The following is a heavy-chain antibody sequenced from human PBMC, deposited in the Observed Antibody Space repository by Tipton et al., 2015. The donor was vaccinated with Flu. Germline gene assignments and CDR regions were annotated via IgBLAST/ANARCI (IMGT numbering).Heavy chain of an antibody. V-gene: IGHV3-30*18. Sequence: SLRLSCAASGFTFSSYGMHWVRQAPGKGLKWVAVISYDGSNKYYADSVKGRFTISGDNSKNTLYLQMNSLRAEDTAVYYCAKDGGTGYSGYDLEYYFDYWGQGTLVTVSS. CDR2: ISYDGSNK. CDR3: AKDGGTGYSGYDLEYYFDY. D-gene: IGHD5-12*01. CDR1: GFTFSSYG. J-gene: IGHJ4*02.